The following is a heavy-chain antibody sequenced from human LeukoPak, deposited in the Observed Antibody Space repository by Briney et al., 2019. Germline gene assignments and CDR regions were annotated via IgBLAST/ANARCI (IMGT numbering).Heavy chain of an antibody. V-gene: IGHV4-34*01. CDR3: ARGTRAARGYFDP. D-gene: IGHD6-6*01. Sequence: SETLSLTCAVYGGSFSGYYWSWIRQPPGKGLEWIGEINRSGSTNYNPSLKSRVTISVDTSKNQFSLKLSSVTAADTAVYYCARGTRAARGYFDPWGQGTLVTVSS. CDR1: GGSFSGYY. J-gene: IGHJ5*02. CDR2: INRSGST.